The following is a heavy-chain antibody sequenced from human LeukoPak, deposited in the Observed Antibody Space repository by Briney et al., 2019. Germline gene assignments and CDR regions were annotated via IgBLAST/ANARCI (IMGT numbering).Heavy chain of an antibody. V-gene: IGHV4-39*01. CDR2: IYYSGST. J-gene: IGHJ4*02. Sequence: SETLSLTCTVSGGSISSSSYYWGWIRQPPGKGLEWIGSIYYSGSTYYNPSLESRVTISVDTSKNQFSLKLSSVTAADTAVYYCARQRGYCTNGVCYTWYFDYWGQGTLVTVSS. CDR3: ARQRGYCTNGVCYTWYFDY. CDR1: GGSISSSSYY. D-gene: IGHD2-8*01.